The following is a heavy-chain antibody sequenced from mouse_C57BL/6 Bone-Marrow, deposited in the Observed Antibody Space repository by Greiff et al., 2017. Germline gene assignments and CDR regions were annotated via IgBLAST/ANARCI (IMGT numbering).Heavy chain of an antibody. CDR2: ISYDGSN. CDR1: GYSITSGYY. Sequence: EVKLMESGPGLVKPSQSLSLTCSVTGYSITSGYYWNWIRQFPGNKLEWMGYISYDGSNNYNPSLKNRISITRDTSKNQFFLKLNSVTTEDIATYYCARDGYDAMDYWGQGTSVTVSS. CDR3: ARDGYDAMDY. V-gene: IGHV3-6*01. J-gene: IGHJ4*01.